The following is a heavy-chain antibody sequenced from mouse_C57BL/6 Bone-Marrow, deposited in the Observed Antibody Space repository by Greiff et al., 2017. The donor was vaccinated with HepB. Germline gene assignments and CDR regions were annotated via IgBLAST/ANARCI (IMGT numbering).Heavy chain of an antibody. J-gene: IGHJ2*01. D-gene: IGHD1-1*01. CDR3: TRRAKNLLLDY. Sequence: EVQLQQSGTVLARPGASVKMSCKTSGYTFTSYWMHWVKQRPGQGLEWIGAMYPGNSDTSYNQKFKGKAKLTAVTSASTAYMELSSLTNEDSAVYYCTRRAKNLLLDYWGQGTTLTVSS. CDR1: GYTFTSYW. CDR2: MYPGNSDT. V-gene: IGHV1-5*01.